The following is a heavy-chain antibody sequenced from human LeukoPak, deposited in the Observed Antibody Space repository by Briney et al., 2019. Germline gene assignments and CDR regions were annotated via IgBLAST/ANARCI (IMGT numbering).Heavy chain of an antibody. Sequence: GSVKVSCKASGYTFTSYGISWVRQAPGQGLEWMGWISAYNGNTNYAQKLQGRATMTTDTSTSTAYMELRSLRSDDTAVYYCARDRIARGYYDFWSGSQYFQHWGQGTLVTVSS. CDR2: ISAYNGNT. CDR1: GYTFTSYG. V-gene: IGHV1-18*01. D-gene: IGHD3-3*01. CDR3: ARDRIARGYYDFWSGSQYFQH. J-gene: IGHJ1*01.